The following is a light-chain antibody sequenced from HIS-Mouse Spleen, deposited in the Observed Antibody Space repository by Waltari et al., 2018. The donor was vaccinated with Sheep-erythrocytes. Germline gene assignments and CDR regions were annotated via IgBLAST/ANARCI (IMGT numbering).Light chain of an antibody. J-gene: IGLJ1*01. CDR3: CSYAGSYNHV. CDR1: SSDVGGYNY. V-gene: IGLV2-11*01. CDR2: DVS. Sequence: QSSLTPPRPVSGSPGQSVTISCTGTSSDVGGYNYVSWYQQHPGKAPKLMIYDVSKRPSGVPDRFSGSKSGNTASLTISGLQAEDEADYYCCSYAGSYNHVFATGTKVTVL.